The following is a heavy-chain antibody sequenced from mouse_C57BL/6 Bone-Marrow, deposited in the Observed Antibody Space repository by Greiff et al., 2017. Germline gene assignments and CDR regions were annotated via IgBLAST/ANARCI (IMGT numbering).Heavy chain of an antibody. CDR3: ATTVEYYFDY. CDR1: GFNIKDYY. J-gene: IGHJ2*01. CDR2: IDPEDGET. Sequence: VQLQQSGAELVKPGASVKLSCTASGFNIKDYYMHWVKQRTEQGLEWIGRIDPEDGETKYAPKFQGKATITADTSSNTAYLQLSSLTSEDTAVYYCATTVEYYFDYWGQGTTLTVSS. V-gene: IGHV14-2*01. D-gene: IGHD1-1*01.